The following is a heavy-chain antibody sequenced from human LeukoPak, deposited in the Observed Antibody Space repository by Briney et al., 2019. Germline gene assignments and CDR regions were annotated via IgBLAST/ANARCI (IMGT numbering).Heavy chain of an antibody. CDR1: GYSISSSDY. J-gene: IGHJ3*02. D-gene: IGHD1-26*01. V-gene: IGHV4-38-2*01. Sequence: PSETLSLTCVVSGYSISSSDYWGWIRQPPGRGLEWICNIYHSGASYYNPSLKSRVTISVDTSKNQFSLKLTSVTAADTAVYYCARLSRGLLLVDMWGQGTMVTVSS. CDR2: IYHSGAS. CDR3: ARLSRGLLLVDM.